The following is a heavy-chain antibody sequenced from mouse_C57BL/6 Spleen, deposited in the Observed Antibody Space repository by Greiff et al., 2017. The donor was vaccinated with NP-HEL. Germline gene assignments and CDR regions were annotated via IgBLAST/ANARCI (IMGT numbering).Heavy chain of an antibody. D-gene: IGHD1-1*01. J-gene: IGHJ2*01. Sequence: QVQLQQSGAELARPGASVKLSCKASGYTFTSYGISWVKQRTGQGLEWIGEIYPRSGNTYYNEKFKGKATLTADKSSSTAYMELRSLTSEDSAVYFCAREGDYGSSYGYFDYWGQGTTLTVSS. V-gene: IGHV1-81*01. CDR2: IYPRSGNT. CDR1: GYTFTSYG. CDR3: AREGDYGSSYGYFDY.